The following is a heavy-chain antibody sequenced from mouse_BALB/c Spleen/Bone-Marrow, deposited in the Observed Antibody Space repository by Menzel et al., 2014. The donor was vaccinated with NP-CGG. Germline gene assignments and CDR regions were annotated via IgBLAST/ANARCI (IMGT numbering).Heavy chain of an antibody. Sequence: EVNVVESGAELVKPGASVKLSCTASGFNIKDTYMHWVKQRPEQGLEWIGRIDPANVNTKYDPKFQGKATITADTSSNTAYLQLSSLTSGDTAVYYCASYVYGYYFDYWGQGTTLTVPS. CDR1: GFNIKDTY. D-gene: IGHD1-1*01. V-gene: IGHV14-3*02. J-gene: IGHJ2*01. CDR2: IDPANVNT. CDR3: ASYVYGYYFDY.